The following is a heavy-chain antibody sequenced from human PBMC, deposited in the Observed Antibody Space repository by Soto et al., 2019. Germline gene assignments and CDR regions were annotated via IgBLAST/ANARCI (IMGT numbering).Heavy chain of an antibody. CDR2: IDPSDSYT. V-gene: IGHV5-10-1*01. CDR1: GYSFTSYW. D-gene: IGHD6-19*01. Sequence: GESLKISCQGSGYSFTSYWISWVRQMPGKGLEWMGRIDPSDSYTNYSPSFQGHVTISADKSISTAYLQWSSLKASDTAMYYCARHLEGSGWFFLQDLWGQGTLVTVSS. J-gene: IGHJ5*02. CDR3: ARHLEGSGWFFLQDL.